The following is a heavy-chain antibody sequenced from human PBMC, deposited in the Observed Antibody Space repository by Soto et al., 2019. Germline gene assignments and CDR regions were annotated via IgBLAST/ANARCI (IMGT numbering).Heavy chain of an antibody. Sequence: QVQLVQSGGEVTKPGASVKVSCKSSGYTFTSYGVSWVRQAPGQGLEWLGRISVYTGNTKQSQKFQDRVTLTTEASTSTAHMELRSLRSDDTAVYYCARDRCTTDRCYTHHFDVWGQGTTVTVSS. CDR3: ARDRCTTDRCYTHHFDV. D-gene: IGHD2-2*01. J-gene: IGHJ6*02. CDR2: ISVYTGNT. V-gene: IGHV1-18*04. CDR1: GYTFTSYG.